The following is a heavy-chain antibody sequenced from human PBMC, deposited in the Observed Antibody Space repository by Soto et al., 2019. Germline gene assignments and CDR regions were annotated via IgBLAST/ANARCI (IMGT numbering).Heavy chain of an antibody. V-gene: IGHV3-53*01. CDR2: IYSDSST. CDR1: GFIVSHNY. Sequence: LRLSCAASGFIVSHNYLSWVRQAPGKGLEWVSVIYSDSSTYYADSVKGRFTFSRDNFKRTLYLQMNSLRVEDTAVYYCARVASYDSSDYYPWYFDYWGQGTLVTVSS. J-gene: IGHJ4*02. CDR3: ARVASYDSSDYYPWYFDY. D-gene: IGHD3-22*01.